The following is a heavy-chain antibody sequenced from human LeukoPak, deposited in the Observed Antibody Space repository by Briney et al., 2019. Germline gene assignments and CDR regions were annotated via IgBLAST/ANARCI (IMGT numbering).Heavy chain of an antibody. CDR2: IYYSGST. V-gene: IGHV4-30-4*08. Sequence: SETLSLTCTVSGGSISSGDYYWSWIRQPPGKGLEWIGYIYYSGSTYYNPSLKSRVTISVDTSKNQFSLKLSSVTAADTAVYYCARERDFWSGYYTNWFDPWGQGTLVTVSS. J-gene: IGHJ5*02. CDR3: ARERDFWSGYYTNWFDP. CDR1: GGSISSGDYY. D-gene: IGHD3-3*01.